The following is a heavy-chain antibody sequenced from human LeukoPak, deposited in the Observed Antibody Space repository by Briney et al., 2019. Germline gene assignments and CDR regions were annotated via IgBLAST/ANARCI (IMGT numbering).Heavy chain of an antibody. CDR1: GGSFSGYY. V-gene: IGHV4-34*01. J-gene: IGHJ3*02. Sequence: PSETLSLTCAVYGGSFSGYYWSWIRQPPGKGLGWIGEINHSGSTNYNPSLKSRVTISVDTSKNQFSLKLSSVTAADTAVYYCARGRARATVAFDIWGQGTMVTVSS. CDR3: ARGRARATVAFDI. CDR2: INHSGST. D-gene: IGHD1-26*01.